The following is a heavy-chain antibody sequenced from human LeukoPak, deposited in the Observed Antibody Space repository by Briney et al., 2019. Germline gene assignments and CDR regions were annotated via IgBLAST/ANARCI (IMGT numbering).Heavy chain of an antibody. V-gene: IGHV3-21*01. D-gene: IGHD1-26*01. CDR1: GFTFSDYS. J-gene: IGHJ3*02. CDR2: ISSGSSYR. Sequence: PGGSLRLSCAASGFTFSDYSMNWIRQAPGKGLEWVSSISSGSSYRYYADSVEGRFTISRDNAENSLFLQMNSLGAEDMAVYYCARSGFTAEWGFNDAFDIWGQGTMVTVSS. CDR3: ARSGFTAEWGFNDAFDI.